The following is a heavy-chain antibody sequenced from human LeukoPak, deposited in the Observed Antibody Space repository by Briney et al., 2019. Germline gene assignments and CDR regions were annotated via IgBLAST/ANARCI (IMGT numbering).Heavy chain of an antibody. V-gene: IGHV4-34*01. CDR3: ARRRMVRGVHWFDP. D-gene: IGHD3-10*01. CDR2: INHSGST. J-gene: IGHJ5*02. Sequence: SETLSLTCAVYGESFSGYYWSWIRQPPGKGLEWFGEINHSGSTRYYASLKSRVTISVEASKNQFSLKLSSVTAADTAVSYCARRRMVRGVHWFDPWGQGTLVTVSS. CDR1: GESFSGYY.